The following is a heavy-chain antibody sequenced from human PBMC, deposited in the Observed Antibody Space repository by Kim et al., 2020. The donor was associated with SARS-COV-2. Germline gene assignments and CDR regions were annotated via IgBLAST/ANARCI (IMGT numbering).Heavy chain of an antibody. CDR3: AKDSGYSSSWFIFDY. Sequence: GGSLRLSCAASGFTFDDYAMHWVRQAPGKGLEWVSGISWNSGSIGYADSVKGRFTISRDNAKNSLYPQMNSLRAEDTALYYCAKDSGYSSSWFIFDYWGQGTLVTVSS. J-gene: IGHJ4*02. CDR2: ISWNSGSI. CDR1: GFTFDDYA. D-gene: IGHD6-13*01. V-gene: IGHV3-9*01.